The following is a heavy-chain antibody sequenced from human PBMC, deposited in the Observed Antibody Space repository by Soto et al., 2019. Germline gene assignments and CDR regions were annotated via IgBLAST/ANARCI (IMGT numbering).Heavy chain of an antibody. CDR2: IWYDGTNK. Sequence: GGSLRLSCAASGFPCNSYAMHWVRQAPGKGLEWVAVIWYDGTNKYYLDFVKGRFTISRDNSKNTLYLQMNNLRAEDTAVYYCAREYCGGDCYLDYWGQGTVVTVSS. CDR1: GFPCNSYA. V-gene: IGHV3-33*01. CDR3: AREYCGGDCYLDY. D-gene: IGHD2-21*01. J-gene: IGHJ4*02.